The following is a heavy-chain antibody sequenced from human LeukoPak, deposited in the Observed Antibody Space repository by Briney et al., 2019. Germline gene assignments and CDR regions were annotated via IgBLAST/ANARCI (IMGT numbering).Heavy chain of an antibody. V-gene: IGHV3-23*01. J-gene: IGHJ4*02. CDR3: ARDTGGGYSCYGC. CDR2: ISSSGIST. Sequence: GGSLRLSCAASGFTFSSYAMSWVRQAPGKGLEWVSAISSSGISTYYADSVKGRFTISRDNAKNSLYLQMNSLRAEDTAVYYCARDTGGGYSCYGCWGQGTLVTVSS. CDR1: GFTFSSYA. D-gene: IGHD2-2*01.